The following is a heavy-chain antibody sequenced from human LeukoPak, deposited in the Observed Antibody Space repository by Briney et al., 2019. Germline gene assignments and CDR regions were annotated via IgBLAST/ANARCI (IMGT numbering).Heavy chain of an antibody. J-gene: IGHJ4*02. CDR2: INWNGGST. Sequence: GGSLRLSCAASGFTFDDYAMSWVRQAPGKGLEWVSGINWNGGSTGYADSVKGRFTISRDNAKNSLYLQMNSLRAEDTALYYCARVGDTGLGYCSSTSCYLPDYWGQGTLVTVSS. CDR3: ARVGDTGLGYCSSTSCYLPDY. CDR1: GFTFDDYA. V-gene: IGHV3-20*04. D-gene: IGHD2-2*01.